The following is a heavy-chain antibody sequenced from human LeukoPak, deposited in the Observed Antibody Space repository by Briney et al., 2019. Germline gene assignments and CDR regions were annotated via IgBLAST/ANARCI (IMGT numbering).Heavy chain of an antibody. J-gene: IGHJ4*02. V-gene: IGHV2-5*02. CDR3: ARYNDASYFDY. CDR2: IFWDDHT. Sequence: SAPTLVEATQTLTLTCTFSGFSLSSRGVAVGWIRQPPGRALEWLALIFWDDHTRYRPSLRSRVTITKGTSYNQVVLTMTNLDPVDTATYHCARYNDASYFDYWGQGTVVTV. D-gene: IGHD3-10*01. CDR1: GFSLSSRGVA.